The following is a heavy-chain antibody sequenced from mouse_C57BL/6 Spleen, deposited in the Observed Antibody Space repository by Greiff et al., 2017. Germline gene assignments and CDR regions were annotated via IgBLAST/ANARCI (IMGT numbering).Heavy chain of an antibody. V-gene: IGHV1-64*01. CDR2: IHPNSGST. D-gene: IGHD2-4*01. CDR1: GYTFTSYW. CDR3: ARGGDYDGWYFDV. J-gene: IGHJ1*03. Sequence: VQLQQSGAELVKPGASVKLSCKASGYTFTSYWMHWVKQRPGQGLEWIGMIHPNSGSTNYNEKFKSKATLTVDKSSSTAYMQLSSLTSEDSAVYYCARGGDYDGWYFDVWGTGTTVTVSS.